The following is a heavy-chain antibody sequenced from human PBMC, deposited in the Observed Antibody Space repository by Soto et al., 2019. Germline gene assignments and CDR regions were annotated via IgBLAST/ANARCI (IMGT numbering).Heavy chain of an antibody. CDR2: ISAHNGNT. CDR3: ARGRYGDY. D-gene: IGHD1-1*01. J-gene: IGHJ4*02. CDR1: GYGFTTYG. Sequence: QVHLVQSGAEVKKPGASVKVSCKGSGYGFTTYGITWVRQAPGQGLEWMAWISAHNGNTNSAQKLQGRVTVTRDTSTRTAYMELRSLRSDDTAVYYCARGRYGDYWGQGALVTVSS. V-gene: IGHV1-18*01.